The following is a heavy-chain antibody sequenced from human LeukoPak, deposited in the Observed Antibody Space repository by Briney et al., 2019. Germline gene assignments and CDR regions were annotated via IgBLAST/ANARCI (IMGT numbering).Heavy chain of an antibody. V-gene: IGHV4-59*01. J-gene: IGHJ4*02. CDR1: GGSISSYY. D-gene: IGHD2-2*01. CDR3: ASFGSPTDCSSTSCHGGLFDY. Sequence: SETLSLICTVSGGSISSYYWSWIRQPPGKGLEWIGYIYYSGSTNYNPSLKSRVTISVDTSKNQFSLKLSSVTAADTAVYYCASFGSPTDCSSTSCHGGLFDYWGQGTLVTVSS. CDR2: IYYSGST.